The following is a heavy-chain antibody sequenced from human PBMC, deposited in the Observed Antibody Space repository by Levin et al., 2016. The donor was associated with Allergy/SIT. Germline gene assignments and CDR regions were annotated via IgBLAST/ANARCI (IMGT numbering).Heavy chain of an antibody. D-gene: IGHD6-6*01. CDR2: IYYSGST. Sequence: GSLRLSCTVSGGSISSYYWSWIRQPPGKGLEWIGYIYYSGSTNYNPSLKSRVTISVDTSKNQFSLKLSSVTAADTAVYYCARDYGSSAPLSAFDIWGQGTMVTVSS. CDR3: ARDYGSSAPLSAFDI. CDR1: GGSISSYY. J-gene: IGHJ3*02. V-gene: IGHV4-59*01.